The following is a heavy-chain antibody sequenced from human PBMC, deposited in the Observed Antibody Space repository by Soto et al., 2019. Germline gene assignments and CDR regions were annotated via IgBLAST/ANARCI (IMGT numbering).Heavy chain of an antibody. D-gene: IGHD3-10*01. CDR2: ISWDGGST. J-gene: IGHJ6*02. Sequence: GGSLRLSCAASGFTFDDYTMHWVRQAPGKGLEWVSLISWDGGSTYYADSVKGRFTISRDNSKNSLYLQMNSLRTEDTALYYCAKDFRITMVRGVDYGMDVWGQGTTVTVSS. CDR3: AKDFRITMVRGVDYGMDV. CDR1: GFTFDDYT. V-gene: IGHV3-43*01.